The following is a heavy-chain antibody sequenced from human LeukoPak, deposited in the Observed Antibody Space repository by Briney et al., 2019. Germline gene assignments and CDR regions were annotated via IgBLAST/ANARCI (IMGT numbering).Heavy chain of an antibody. V-gene: IGHV4-4*07. CDR1: GGSISSYY. CDR3: AKGGSDSSGYLLDY. CDR2: IYTSGST. J-gene: IGHJ4*02. D-gene: IGHD3-22*01. Sequence: KASETLTLTCSVSGGSISSYYWSWIRQPAGNRLEWIGRIYTSGSTNYNPSLKSRVTMSVDTSKNQFSLKLSSVTAADTAVYYCAKGGSDSSGYLLDYWGQGTLVTVSS.